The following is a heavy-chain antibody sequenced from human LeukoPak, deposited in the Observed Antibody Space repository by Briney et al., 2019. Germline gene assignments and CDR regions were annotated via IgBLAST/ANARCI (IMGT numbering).Heavy chain of an antibody. D-gene: IGHD3-10*01. CDR1: VYTFTSYD. J-gene: IGHJ4*02. Sequence: GASVKVSCKSSVYTFTSYDINWVRQATAQGLEWVGFMNTNSGNTGYAKKFQGRVTMTRNTSISTAYMELSSLRSEDTAVYYCAKRGYGSGGRYFDYWGQGTLVTVSS. CDR2: MNTNSGNT. V-gene: IGHV1-8*01. CDR3: AKRGYGSGGRYFDY.